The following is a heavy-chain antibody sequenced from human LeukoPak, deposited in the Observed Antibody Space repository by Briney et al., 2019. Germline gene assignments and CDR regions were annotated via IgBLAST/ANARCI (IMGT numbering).Heavy chain of an antibody. J-gene: IGHJ4*02. CDR3: AKEGSNGDFDY. Sequence: GRSLRLSCAASGFTFSSYDMHWVRQAPGKGLEWVTVISYDGSNKYYGDSVKGRFAISRDNSKNTLYLKMNSLKAEDTAVYYCAKEGSNGDFDYWGQGTLVTVAS. D-gene: IGHD1-26*01. CDR2: ISYDGSNK. CDR1: GFTFSSYD. V-gene: IGHV3-30*18.